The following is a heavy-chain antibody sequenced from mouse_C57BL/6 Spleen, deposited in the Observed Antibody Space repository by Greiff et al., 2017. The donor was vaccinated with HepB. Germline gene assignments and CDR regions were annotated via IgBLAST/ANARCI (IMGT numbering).Heavy chain of an antibody. J-gene: IGHJ4*01. CDR1: GYTFTSYW. V-gene: IGHV1-7*01. Sequence: VQRVESGAELAKPGASVKLSCKASGYTFTSYWMHWVKQRPGQGLEWIGYINPSSGYTKYNQKFKDKATLTADKSSSTAYMQLSSLTYEDSAVYYCATYGKGDAMDYWGQGTSVTVSS. D-gene: IGHD2-1*01. CDR2: INPSSGYT. CDR3: ATYGKGDAMDY.